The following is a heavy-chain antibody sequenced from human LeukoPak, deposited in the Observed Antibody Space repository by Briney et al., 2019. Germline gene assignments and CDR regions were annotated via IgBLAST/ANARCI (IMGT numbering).Heavy chain of an antibody. D-gene: IGHD5-24*01. Sequence: PGRSLRLSCTASGFTFGDYAMSWVRQAPGKGLEWVGFIRSKAYGGTTEYAASVKGRFTISRDDSKSIAYLQMNSLKTEDTAVYYCTRAGVKDGYNPNWFDPWGQGTLVTVSS. CDR1: GFTFGDYA. CDR3: TRAGVKDGYNPNWFDP. V-gene: IGHV3-49*04. CDR2: IRSKAYGGTT. J-gene: IGHJ5*02.